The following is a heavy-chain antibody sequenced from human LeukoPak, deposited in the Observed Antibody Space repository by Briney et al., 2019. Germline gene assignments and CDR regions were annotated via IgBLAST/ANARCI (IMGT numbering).Heavy chain of an antibody. CDR3: ARIYAGTYHFDY. V-gene: IGHV1-18*01. Sequence: ASVKVSCKASGYTFTSYGISWVRQATGQGLEWMGWISAYNGNTNYAQKLQGRVTMTTDTSTSTAYMELRSLRSDDTAVYYCARIYAGTYHFDYWGQGTLVTVSS. CDR2: ISAYNGNT. J-gene: IGHJ4*02. CDR1: GYTFTSYG. D-gene: IGHD1-14*01.